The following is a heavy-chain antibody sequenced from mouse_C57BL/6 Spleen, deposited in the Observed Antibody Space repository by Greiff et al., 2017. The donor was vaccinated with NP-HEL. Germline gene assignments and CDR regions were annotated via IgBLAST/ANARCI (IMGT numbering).Heavy chain of an antibody. CDR2: IYPRSGNT. Sequence: QVQLQQSGAELARPGASVKLSCKASGYTFTSSGISWVKQRTGQGLEWIGEIYPRSGNTYYNEKFKGKATLTADKSSSTAYMELRSLTSEDSAVYFCARNCDSSYNYAMDYWGQGTSVTVSS. CDR3: ARNCDSSYNYAMDY. CDR1: GYTFTSSG. J-gene: IGHJ4*01. V-gene: IGHV1-81*01. D-gene: IGHD1-1*01.